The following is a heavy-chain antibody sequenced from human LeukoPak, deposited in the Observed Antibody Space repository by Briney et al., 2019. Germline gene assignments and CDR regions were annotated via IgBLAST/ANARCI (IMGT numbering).Heavy chain of an antibody. D-gene: IGHD4-17*01. CDR1: GYTFTSYG. J-gene: IGHJ6*03. CDR3: ARDTYTTVTAMDV. Sequence: ASVKVSCKASGYTFTSYGISWVRQAPGQGLEWMGWISAYNGNTNYAQNLQGRVTLTTDTSTSTAYMELRSLRSDDTAVYYCARDTYTTVTAMDVWGKGTTVIVSS. CDR2: ISAYNGNT. V-gene: IGHV1-18*01.